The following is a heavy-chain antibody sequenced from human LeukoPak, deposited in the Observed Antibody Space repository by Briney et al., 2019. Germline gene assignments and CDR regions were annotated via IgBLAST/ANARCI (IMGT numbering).Heavy chain of an antibody. V-gene: IGHV6-1*01. J-gene: IGHJ5*02. CDR3: ARDSLPSMVRGVTGFWFDP. D-gene: IGHD3-10*01. CDR1: GDSVSSNSAA. CDR2: TYYRSKWYN. Sequence: SQTLSLTCAISGDSVSSNSAAWNWIRQSPSRGLEWLGRTYYRSKWYNDYAVSVKSRITINPDTSKNQFSLQLNSVTPEDTAVYYCARDSLPSMVRGVTGFWFDPWGQGTLVTVSS.